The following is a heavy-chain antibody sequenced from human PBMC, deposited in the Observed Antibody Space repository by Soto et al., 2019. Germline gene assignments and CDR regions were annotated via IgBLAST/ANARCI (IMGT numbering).Heavy chain of an antibody. CDR2: ISSSGYI. V-gene: IGHV3-21*01. Sequence: EVQLVESGGGLVKPGGSLRLSCAASGFNFNSYTINWVRQAPGKRLEWLSSISSSGYIFSTDSVRGRFTIFRDNAKNSVYLQIISLRAEDTAVYFCARDCSGGSCYPGMDVWGQGTTVTDSS. D-gene: IGHD2-15*01. CDR3: ARDCSGGSCYPGMDV. J-gene: IGHJ6*02. CDR1: GFNFNSYT.